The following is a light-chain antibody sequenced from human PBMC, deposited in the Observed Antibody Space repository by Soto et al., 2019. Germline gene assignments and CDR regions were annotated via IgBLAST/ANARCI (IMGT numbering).Light chain of an antibody. CDR1: SSDVGSYNL. V-gene: IGLV2-23*02. J-gene: IGLJ1*01. Sequence: QSVLTQPASVSGSPGQSITISCTGTSSDVGSYNLVSWYQQHPGKAPKLMIYEVSKRPSGVSNRFSGSKSGNTASLTISGLQAEDEADYYCCSYAGSSPPFVFGTGTKVHRP. CDR2: EVS. CDR3: CSYAGSSPPFV.